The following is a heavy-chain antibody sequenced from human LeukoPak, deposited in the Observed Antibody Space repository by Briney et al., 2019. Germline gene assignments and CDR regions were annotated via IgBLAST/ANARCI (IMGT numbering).Heavy chain of an antibody. D-gene: IGHD5-12*01. CDR1: GGSFSGYY. Sequence: PSETLSLTCAVYGGSFSGYYWSWIRQPPGKGLEWIGEINHSGSTNYNPSLKSRVTISVDTSKNQFSLKLSSVTAADTAVYYCARGRANKWLRVIYWFDPWGQGTLVTVSS. J-gene: IGHJ5*02. CDR3: ARGRANKWLRVIYWFDP. V-gene: IGHV4-34*01. CDR2: INHSGST.